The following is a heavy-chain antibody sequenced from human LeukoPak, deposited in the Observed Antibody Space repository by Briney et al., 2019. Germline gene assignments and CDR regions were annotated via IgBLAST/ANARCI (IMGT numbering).Heavy chain of an antibody. CDR2: IRYDGSNK. CDR1: GFTFSSYG. Sequence: GGSLRLSCAASGFTFSSYGMHWVRQAPGKGLEWVAFIRYDGSNKYYADSVKGRFTISRDNAKNSLYLQMNSLRAEDTAVYYCARGEHSSSWYNGMDVWGQGTTVTVSS. J-gene: IGHJ6*02. V-gene: IGHV3-30*02. D-gene: IGHD6-13*01. CDR3: ARGEHSSSWYNGMDV.